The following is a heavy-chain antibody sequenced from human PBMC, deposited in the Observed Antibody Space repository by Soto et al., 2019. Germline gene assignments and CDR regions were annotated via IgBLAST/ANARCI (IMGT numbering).Heavy chain of an antibody. Sequence: PGGSLRLYCAESGVPFSSYSMNWVRQAPGKGLEWVSSISSSSSYIYYADSVKGRFTISRDNAKNSLYLQMNSLRAEDTAVYYCARESDYYDRAADYWGQGTLVTGSS. CDR2: ISSSSSYI. CDR1: GVPFSSYS. J-gene: IGHJ4*02. D-gene: IGHD3-22*01. V-gene: IGHV3-21*01. CDR3: ARESDYYDRAADY.